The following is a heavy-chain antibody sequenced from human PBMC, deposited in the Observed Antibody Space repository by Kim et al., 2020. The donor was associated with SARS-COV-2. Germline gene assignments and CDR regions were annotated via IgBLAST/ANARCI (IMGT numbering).Heavy chain of an antibody. CDR2: NPNSGDT. CDR3: ARSWDV. J-gene: IGHJ6*02. Sequence: NPNSGDTNYAQKFQGRVTMTRDTSISTAYMELSRLGSDDTAVYYCARSWDVWGQGTTVTVSS. V-gene: IGHV1-2*02.